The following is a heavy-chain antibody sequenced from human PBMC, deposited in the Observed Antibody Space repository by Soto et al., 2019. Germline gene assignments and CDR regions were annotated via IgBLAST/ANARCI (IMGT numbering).Heavy chain of an antibody. J-gene: IGHJ5*02. Sequence: EVQRVESGGGLVQPGGSLRLSCAASGFTFSSYSMNWVRQAPGKGLEWVSYISSSSSTIYYADSVKGRFTISRDNAKNTLYIQMNSPRAEDLTVYYCARQWFADPVGQGTLVTVSP. V-gene: IGHV3-48*01. CDR1: GFTFSSYS. CDR3: ARQWFADP. CDR2: ISSSSSTI. D-gene: IGHD3-10*01.